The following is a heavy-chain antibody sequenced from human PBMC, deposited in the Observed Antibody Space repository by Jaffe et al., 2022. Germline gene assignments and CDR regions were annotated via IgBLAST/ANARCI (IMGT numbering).Heavy chain of an antibody. V-gene: IGHV1-3*01. CDR3: ARDLGEGRTPTYYYYYYMDV. J-gene: IGHJ6*03. D-gene: IGHD1-26*01. Sequence: QVQLVQSGAEVKKPGASVKVSCKASGYTFTSYAMHWVRQAPGQRLEWMGWINAGNGNTKYSQKFQGRVTITRDTSASTAYMELSSLRSEDTAVYYCARDLGEGRTPTYYYYYYMDVWGKGTTVTVSS. CDR1: GYTFTSYA. CDR2: INAGNGNT.